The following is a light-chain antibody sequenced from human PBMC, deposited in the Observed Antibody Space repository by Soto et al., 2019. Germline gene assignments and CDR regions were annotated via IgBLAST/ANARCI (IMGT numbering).Light chain of an antibody. CDR2: EVS. V-gene: IGLV2-14*01. CDR3: SPCTSSSVV. J-gene: IGLJ2*01. Sequence: QSALTQPASVSGSPGQSITISCTGTSSDVGGYNYVSWYQQHPGKAPKLMIYEVSNRPSGVSNRFSGSKSGNTASLTISGLQAEDEADYYCSPCTSSSVVFGGGTKLTVL. CDR1: SSDVGGYNY.